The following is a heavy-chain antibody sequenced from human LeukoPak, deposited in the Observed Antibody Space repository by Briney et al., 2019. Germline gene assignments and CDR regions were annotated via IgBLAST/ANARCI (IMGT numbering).Heavy chain of an antibody. CDR3: ARGPGVPAARGKRYYYYYMDV. Sequence: GASVKVSCKASGYTFTSYDINWVRQATGQGLEWMGWMNPNSGNTGYAQKFQGRVTITRNTSISTAYMELSSLRSEDTAVYYCARGPGVPAARGKRYYYYYMDVWGKGTTVTVSS. V-gene: IGHV1-8*03. J-gene: IGHJ6*03. CDR1: GYTFTSYD. CDR2: MNPNSGNT. D-gene: IGHD2-2*01.